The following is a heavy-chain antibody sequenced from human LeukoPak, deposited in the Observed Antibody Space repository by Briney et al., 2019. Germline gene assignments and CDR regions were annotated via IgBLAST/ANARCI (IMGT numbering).Heavy chain of an antibody. D-gene: IGHD5-18*01. Sequence: SETLSLTCTVSGGSISSYYWSWIRQPPGKGLEWIGYIYYSGSTNYNPSLKSRVTISVDTSKNQFSLKLSSVTAADTAVYYCAKGRRGYSYGFDYWGQGTLVTVSS. CDR2: IYYSGST. V-gene: IGHV4-59*01. CDR1: GGSISSYY. J-gene: IGHJ4*02. CDR3: AKGRRGYSYGFDY.